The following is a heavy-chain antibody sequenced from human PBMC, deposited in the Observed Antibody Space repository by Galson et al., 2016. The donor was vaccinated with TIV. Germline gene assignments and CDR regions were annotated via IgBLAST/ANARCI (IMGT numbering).Heavy chain of an antibody. D-gene: IGHD3-9*01. CDR3: ARGCGVLTGNYLPKDFDY. CDR2: IKPNRGDT. J-gene: IGHJ4*02. Sequence: SVKVSCKASGYKFIGYHVHWVRQAPGQGLEWMGWIKPNRGDTNVAQKFRGRVTMTRDTSITTAYLELNGLRSDDTAVYYCARGCGVLTGNYLPKDFDYWGRGTLVTVSS. V-gene: IGHV1-2*02. CDR1: GYKFIGYH.